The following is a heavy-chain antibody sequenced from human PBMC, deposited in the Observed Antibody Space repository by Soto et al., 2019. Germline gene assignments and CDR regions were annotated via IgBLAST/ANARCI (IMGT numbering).Heavy chain of an antibody. CDR2: ISAYNGNT. CDR1: GYTFTSYG. J-gene: IGHJ3*02. Sequence: ASVKVSCKASGYTFTSYGISWVRQAPGQGLEWMGWISAYNGNTNYAQKLQGRVTMTTDTSTSTAYMELRSLRSDDTAVYYCASLRYYYDSSGSTRGAFDIWGQGTMVTVS. V-gene: IGHV1-18*01. D-gene: IGHD3-22*01. CDR3: ASLRYYYDSSGSTRGAFDI.